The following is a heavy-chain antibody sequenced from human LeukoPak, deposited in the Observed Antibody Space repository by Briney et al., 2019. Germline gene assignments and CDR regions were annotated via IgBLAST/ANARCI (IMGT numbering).Heavy chain of an antibody. Sequence: SETLSLTCTVSGGSINYYYWSWIRQPAGKGLEWIGRIYTSGSTNYNPSLKSRVTMSVDKSKNHFSLRLTSVTAADTAFYYCARERGVAMSVNDAFDIWGQGTMVTVSS. CDR2: IYTSGST. D-gene: IGHD3-3*01. J-gene: IGHJ3*02. CDR3: ARERGVAMSVNDAFDI. CDR1: GGSINYYY. V-gene: IGHV4-4*07.